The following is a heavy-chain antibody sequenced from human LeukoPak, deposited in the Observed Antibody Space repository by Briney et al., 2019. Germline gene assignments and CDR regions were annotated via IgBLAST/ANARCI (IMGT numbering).Heavy chain of an antibody. CDR2: IYYSGST. CDR1: GGSISSYY. V-gene: IGHV4-59*08. Sequence: SETLSLTCTVSGGSISSYYWSWIRQPPGKGLEWIGYIYYSGSTNYNPSLKSRVTISVGTSKNQFSLKLSSVTAADTAVYYCARSKVEWELPTYFDYWGQGTLVTVSS. D-gene: IGHD1-26*01. J-gene: IGHJ4*02. CDR3: ARSKVEWELPTYFDY.